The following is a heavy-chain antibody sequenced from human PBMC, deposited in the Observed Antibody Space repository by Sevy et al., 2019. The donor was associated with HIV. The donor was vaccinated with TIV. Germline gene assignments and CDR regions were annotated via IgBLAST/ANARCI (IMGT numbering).Heavy chain of an antibody. CDR1: GGSTNTYF. D-gene: IGHD3-22*01. CDR2: IYNSGSS. CDR3: ARYYYDSSGPGSWFDP. Sequence: SETLSLTCTVSGGSTNTYFWTWIRQPPGKGLEWIGCIYNSGSSNYNPSFKSRVTISVDTSKNQVSLKLSSVTAADTAVYYCARYYYDSSGPGSWFDPWGQGTLVTVSS. J-gene: IGHJ5*02. V-gene: IGHV4-59*01.